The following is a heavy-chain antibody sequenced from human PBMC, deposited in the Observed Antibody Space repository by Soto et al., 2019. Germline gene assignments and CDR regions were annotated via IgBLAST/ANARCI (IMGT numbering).Heavy chain of an antibody. CDR1: GFTFSSYG. D-gene: IGHD5-12*01. V-gene: IGHV3-30*18. CDR2: ISYDGSNK. J-gene: IGHJ5*02. Sequence: GGSLRLSCAASGFTFSSYGMHWVRQAPGKGLEWVAVISYDGSNKYYADSVKGRFTISRDNSKNTLYLQMNSLRAEDTAVYYCAKDRRDGYNANWSDPWGQGTLVTVSS. CDR3: AKDRRDGYNANWSDP.